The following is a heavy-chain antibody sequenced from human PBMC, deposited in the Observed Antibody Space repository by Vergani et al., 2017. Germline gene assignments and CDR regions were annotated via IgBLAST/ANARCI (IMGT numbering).Heavy chain of an antibody. CDR3: VRGPLPAIPAMFDS. CDR2: ISWNGETK. J-gene: IGHJ4*02. Sequence: EVLLAESGGRMVRPGGSLRLSCVASGFSFDDHGMGWVRQVPGKGLEWVSEISWNGETKNYADSVQGRFIISRDNAKNSLYLQMRTLRPEDTALYYCVRGPLPAIPAMFDSWGQGTLVTVSS. D-gene: IGHD2-2*01. CDR1: GFSFDDHG. V-gene: IGHV3-20*04.